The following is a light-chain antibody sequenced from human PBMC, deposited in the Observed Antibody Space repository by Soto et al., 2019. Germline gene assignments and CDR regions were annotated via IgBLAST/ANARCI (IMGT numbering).Light chain of an antibody. Sequence: DIVLTQSPAYLSLSPGERVTLSCRASQSVTSYLAWYQQKPGQTPRLLIYDAFNRATGIPDRFSGSGSGTDFTLTISSLEPEDFAVYYCQQRSNWPPYTFGQGTKLEIK. CDR3: QQRSNWPPYT. CDR2: DAF. CDR1: QSVTSY. J-gene: IGKJ2*01. V-gene: IGKV3-11*01.